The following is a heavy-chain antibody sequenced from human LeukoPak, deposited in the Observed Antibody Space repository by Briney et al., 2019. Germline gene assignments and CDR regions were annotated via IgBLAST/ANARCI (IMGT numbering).Heavy chain of an antibody. CDR2: ISGSGGSS. V-gene: IGHV3-23*01. Sequence: GGSLRLSCAASGFTFSSYAMSWVRQAPGKGLEWVSAISGSGGSSYYADSVKGRFPISRDNSKNPLYLQMNSLRAEDTAVYYCPKDLPVAARPDVRVAFDIWGQGTMVTVSS. CDR1: GFTFSSYA. D-gene: IGHD6-6*01. CDR3: PKDLPVAARPDVRVAFDI. J-gene: IGHJ3*02.